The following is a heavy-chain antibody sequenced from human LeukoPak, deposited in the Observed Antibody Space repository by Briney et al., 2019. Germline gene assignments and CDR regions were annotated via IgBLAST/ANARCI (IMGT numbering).Heavy chain of an antibody. J-gene: IGHJ4*02. CDR1: GFTFSSYA. CDR3: ARRSGIAVAGAFDY. Sequence: QPGGSLRLSCAASGFTFSSYAMSWVRQAPGKGLEWVSAISGSGGSTYYADSVMGRFTISRDNSKDTLYLQMNSLRAEDTAVYYCARRSGIAVAGAFDYWGQGTLVTVSS. V-gene: IGHV3-23*01. D-gene: IGHD6-19*01. CDR2: ISGSGGST.